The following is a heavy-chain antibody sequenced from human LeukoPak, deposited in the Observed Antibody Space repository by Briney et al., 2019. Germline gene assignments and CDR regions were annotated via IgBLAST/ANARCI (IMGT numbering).Heavy chain of an antibody. CDR3: ARDGGGDCTPFDY. V-gene: IGHV1-2*02. Sequence: ASVKVSCKASGYTFTGYYMHWVRQAPGQGLEWMGWINPNSGGTNYAQKFQGRVTMTRDTSISTAYMELSRLRSDDTAVYYCARDGGGDCTPFDYWGQGTLVTVSS. CDR1: GYTFTGYY. J-gene: IGHJ4*02. CDR2: INPNSGGT. D-gene: IGHD2-21*02.